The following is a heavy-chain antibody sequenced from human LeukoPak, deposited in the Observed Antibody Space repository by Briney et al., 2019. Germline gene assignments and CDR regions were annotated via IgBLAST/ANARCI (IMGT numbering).Heavy chain of an antibody. J-gene: IGHJ4*02. CDR3: AKARGTSGWFFDY. V-gene: IGHV3-23*01. CDR1: GFNFNSYA. D-gene: IGHD6-19*01. Sequence: GGSLRLSCEASGFNFNSYAMSWVRQTPGKGLEWVSAISGGSGYTYDTDSVKGRFTISRDNAKNTMYLQMNSLRAEDTAIYYCAKARGTSGWFFDYWGQGTLVTVSS. CDR2: ISGGSGYT.